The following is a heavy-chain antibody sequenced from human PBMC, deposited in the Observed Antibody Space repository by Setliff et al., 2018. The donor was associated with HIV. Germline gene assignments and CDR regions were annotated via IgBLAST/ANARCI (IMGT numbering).Heavy chain of an antibody. CDR2: IYYSGST. CDR3: AKHWSLEVATMGASDI. J-gene: IGHJ3*02. CDR1: GGSISNSRYY. D-gene: IGHD5-12*01. Sequence: SETLSLTCTVSGGSISNSRYYWSWIRQPPGKGLEWIGSIYYSGSTYYNPSLKSRVTISADTSKNQFSLKLNSVSAADTALYFCAKHWSLEVATMGASDIWGQGTMVTVSS. V-gene: IGHV4-39*01.